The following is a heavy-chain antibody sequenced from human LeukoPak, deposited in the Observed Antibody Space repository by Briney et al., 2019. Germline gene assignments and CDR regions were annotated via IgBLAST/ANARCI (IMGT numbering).Heavy chain of an antibody. CDR2: FDPEDGET. CDR3: ATWQQLAYDYYYGMDV. D-gene: IGHD6-13*01. CDR1: GYTLTELS. V-gene: IGHV1-24*01. Sequence: GASVKVSCKVSGYTLTELSMHWVRQAPGKGLEWMGGFDPEDGETIYAQKFQGRVTMTEDTPTDTAYMELSSLRSEDTAVYYCATWQQLAYDYYYGMDVWGQGTTVTVSS. J-gene: IGHJ6*02.